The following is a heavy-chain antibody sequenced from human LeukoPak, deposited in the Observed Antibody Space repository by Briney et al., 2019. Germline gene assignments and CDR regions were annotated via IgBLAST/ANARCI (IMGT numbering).Heavy chain of an antibody. CDR3: AAGFSNRGYIY. Sequence: GTSVRVSCKAFGLTFRTSAMQWVRQTGGQGLEWIGWTVLGSGDTNYAQSLTDRVTITRDLSTSTAYIELSSLRSEDTAMYYCAAGFSNRGYIYWGQGTLVTVSS. D-gene: IGHD5-12*01. CDR1: GLTFRTSA. CDR2: TVLGSGDT. J-gene: IGHJ4*02. V-gene: IGHV1-58*02.